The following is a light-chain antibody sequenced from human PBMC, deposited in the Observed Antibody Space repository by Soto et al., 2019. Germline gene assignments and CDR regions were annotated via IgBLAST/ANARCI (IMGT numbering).Light chain of an antibody. J-gene: IGKJ1*01. Sequence: EIVLTQSPGTLSLSPGERATLSCRASQIVSSAYLAWYQQRPGQAPRLLIYGASSRATGIPDRFSGSGSGTDFTLTIRRLEPEDFAVYYCQQYGSSYPWTFGQGTKVDIK. CDR2: GAS. CDR1: QIVSSAY. CDR3: QQYGSSYPWT. V-gene: IGKV3-20*01.